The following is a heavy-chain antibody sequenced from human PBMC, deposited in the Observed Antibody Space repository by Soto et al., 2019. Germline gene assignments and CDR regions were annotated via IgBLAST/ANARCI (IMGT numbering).Heavy chain of an antibody. CDR2: INHNGST. D-gene: IGHD6-19*01. Sequence: QVQLQQWGAGLLKPSETLSLTCAIYGGSFSNYYWNWIRQPPGKGLEWMGKINHNGSTNYSPSLKSRLTISVDTSKNQFYLKLISVTAADTAVYFCGRGRGYSNAWGSYYSGMDVWGQGTTVTVSS. CDR1: GGSFSNYY. V-gene: IGHV4-34*01. J-gene: IGHJ6*02. CDR3: GRGRGYSNAWGSYYSGMDV.